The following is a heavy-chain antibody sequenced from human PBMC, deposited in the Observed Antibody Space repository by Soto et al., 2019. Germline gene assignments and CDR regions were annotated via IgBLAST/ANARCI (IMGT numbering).Heavy chain of an antibody. J-gene: IGHJ4*02. CDR3: ARDKGSENYDFWSGYPRNLDY. V-gene: IGHV1-18*01. Sequence: ASVKVSCKASGYTFTSYGISWVRQAPGQGLEWMGWISAYNGNTNYAQKLQGRVTMTTDTSTSTAYMELRSLRSDDTAVYYCARDKGSENYDFWSGYPRNLDYWGQGTLVTVSS. D-gene: IGHD3-3*01. CDR1: GYTFTSYG. CDR2: ISAYNGNT.